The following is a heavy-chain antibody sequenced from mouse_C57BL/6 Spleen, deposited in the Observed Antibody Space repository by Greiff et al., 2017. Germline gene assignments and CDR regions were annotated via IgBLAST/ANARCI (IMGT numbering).Heavy chain of an antibody. V-gene: IGHV1-55*01. D-gene: IGHD3-2*02. J-gene: IGHJ4*01. CDR2: IYPGSGST. CDR3: ARRGRTAQATYAMDY. CDR1: GYTFTSYW. Sequence: QVHVKQPGAELVKPGASVKMSCKASGYTFTSYWITWVKQRPGQGLEWIGDIYPGSGSTNYNEKFKSKATLTVDTSSSTAYMQLSSLTSEDSAVYYCARRGRTAQATYAMDYWGQGTSVTVSS.